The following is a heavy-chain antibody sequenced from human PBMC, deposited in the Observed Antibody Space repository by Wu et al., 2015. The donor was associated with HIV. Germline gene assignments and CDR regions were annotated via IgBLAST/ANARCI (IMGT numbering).Heavy chain of an antibody. J-gene: IGHJ4*02. Sequence: QLVQSEAEVKKPGASVKVSCKASGYSFTSYGISWVRQAPGQGLEWMGWISAYNGNTKSPQKLQGRVTMSTDTSTRTAYMELSNLKSEDTAVYFCTRSTFAGGSDTWYSFDKWGQGTLVSVSS. V-gene: IGHV1-18*01. CDR2: ISAYNGNT. D-gene: IGHD2-15*01. CDR1: GYSFTSYG. CDR3: TRSTFAGGSDTWYSFDK.